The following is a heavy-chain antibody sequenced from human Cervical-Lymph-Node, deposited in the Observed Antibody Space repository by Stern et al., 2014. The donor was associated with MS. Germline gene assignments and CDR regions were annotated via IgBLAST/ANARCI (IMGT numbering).Heavy chain of an antibody. J-gene: IGHJ4*02. D-gene: IGHD3-10*02. Sequence: VQLVESGAEVKKPGSSVTVSCKASGGSFSNYAMNWVRQAPGQGLEWIGAISPMFGTANYAQRFQGRVTSTADESTTTVYLELRTLRSEDTAVYYCAREDRPMLPVFAYWGQGTLVTVSS. CDR2: ISPMFGTA. CDR1: GGSFSNYA. V-gene: IGHV1-69*01. CDR3: AREDRPMLPVFAY.